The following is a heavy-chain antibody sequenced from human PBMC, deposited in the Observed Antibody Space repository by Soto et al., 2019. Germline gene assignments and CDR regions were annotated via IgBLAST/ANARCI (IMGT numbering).Heavy chain of an antibody. Sequence: QLQLQESGPGLVKPSETLSLTCTVSGGSISSSSFHWGWIRQPPGKGLEWIGSIYYSGSTYYSPSLKSRVPLSADTSTNQFSLKPSSVTAADTAVYYCARRERAAGTDWWFDPWGQGTLVTVSS. CDR2: IYYSGST. CDR1: GGSISSSSFH. J-gene: IGHJ5*02. V-gene: IGHV4-39*01. CDR3: ARRERAAGTDWWFDP. D-gene: IGHD6-13*01.